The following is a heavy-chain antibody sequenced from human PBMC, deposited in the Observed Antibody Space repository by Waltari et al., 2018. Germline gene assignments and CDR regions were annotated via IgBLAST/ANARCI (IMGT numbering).Heavy chain of an antibody. J-gene: IGHJ4*02. Sequence: QVQLQESGPGLVKPSETLSLPCTVSGYSISSVYPWCRIRQPPGKGLEWIVSIYHSGRTYYNPSLKSRVTISVDTSKNQFSLKLSSVTAADTAVYYCASGGYSYGYGYWGQGTLVTVSS. CDR3: ASGGYSYGYGY. CDR2: IYHSGRT. D-gene: IGHD5-18*01. CDR1: GYSISSVYP. V-gene: IGHV4-38-2*02.